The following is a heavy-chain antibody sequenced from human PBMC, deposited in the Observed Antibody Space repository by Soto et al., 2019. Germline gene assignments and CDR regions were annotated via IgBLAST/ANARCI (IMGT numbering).Heavy chain of an antibody. CDR1: GYSFTSYA. J-gene: IGHJ4*02. CDR2: ISASNGNT. V-gene: IGHV1-18*01. D-gene: IGHD2-15*01. Sequence: QVQLVQSGAAVVKPGASVKVSCKASGYSFTSYAISWVRQAPGQGLERMGWISASNGNTDYAKKLQGRVTMTTDTATSTTYMELRSLRSDDTAVYYCVRDGGVVVPRTLWWTFDYWGPGALVTVSS. CDR3: VRDGGVVVPRTLWWTFDY.